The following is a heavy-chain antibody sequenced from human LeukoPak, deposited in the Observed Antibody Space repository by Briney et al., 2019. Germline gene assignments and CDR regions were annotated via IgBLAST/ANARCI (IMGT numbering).Heavy chain of an antibody. CDR1: NGFIRGYY. J-gene: IGHJ4*02. D-gene: IGHD1-14*01. CDR3: ARARTGAPPPDY. CDR2: IYYSGST. Sequence: SETLSLTCSVSNGFIRGYYWTWIRQPPGKRLEWIGSIYYSGSTYYNPSLKSRVTISVDTSKNQFSLKLSSVTAADTAVYYCARARTGAPPPDYWGQGTLVTVSS. V-gene: IGHV4-59*12.